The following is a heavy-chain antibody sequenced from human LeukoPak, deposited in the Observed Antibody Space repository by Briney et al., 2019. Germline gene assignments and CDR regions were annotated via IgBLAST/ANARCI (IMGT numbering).Heavy chain of an antibody. J-gene: IGHJ4*02. D-gene: IGHD1-7*01. V-gene: IGHV3-43D*03. Sequence: TGGSLRLSCAASGFTFDDYAMHWVRQAPGKGLEWVSLISWDGGSTYYADSVKGRFTISRDNSKNSLYLQMNSLRAEDTALYYCATSPRTTGYWGQGTLVTVSS. CDR3: ATSPRTTGY. CDR1: GFTFDDYA. CDR2: ISWDGGST.